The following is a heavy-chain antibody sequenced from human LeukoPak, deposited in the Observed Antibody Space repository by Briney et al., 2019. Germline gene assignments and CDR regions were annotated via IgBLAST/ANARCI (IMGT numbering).Heavy chain of an antibody. CDR3: ARHSGGYSSSTYFDY. CDR2: IYYSGST. J-gene: IGHJ4*02. V-gene: IGHV4-59*08. D-gene: IGHD6-13*01. CDR1: GGSISSYY. Sequence: ASETLSLTCTVSGGSISSYYWSWIRQPPGKGLEWIGYIYYSGSTNYNPSLKNRVTISVDTSKNQFSLKLSSVTAADTAVYYCARHSGGYSSSTYFDYWGQGTLVTVSS.